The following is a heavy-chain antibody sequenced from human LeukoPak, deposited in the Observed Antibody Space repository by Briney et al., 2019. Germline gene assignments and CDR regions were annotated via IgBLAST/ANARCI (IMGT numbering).Heavy chain of an antibody. J-gene: IGHJ4*02. Sequence: PGRSLRLSCAASGFTFSSYGMHWVRQAPGKGLEWVAVIWYDGSNKYYADSVKGRFTISRDNSKNTLYLQMNSLRAEDTAVYYCAKDVGARSRGRALDYWGQGTLVTVSS. CDR2: IWYDGSNK. CDR1: GFTFSSYG. CDR3: AKDVGARSRGRALDY. D-gene: IGHD3-10*01. V-gene: IGHV3-33*06.